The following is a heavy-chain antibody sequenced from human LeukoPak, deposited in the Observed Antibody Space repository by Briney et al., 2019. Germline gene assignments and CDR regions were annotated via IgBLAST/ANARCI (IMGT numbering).Heavy chain of an antibody. D-gene: IGHD3-22*01. V-gene: IGHV3-30*02. CDR3: AKDREMVVVKDAFDI. CDR2: IRYDGSNK. Sequence: GGSLRLSCAASGFTFSSYGMHWVRQAPGMGLEWVAFIRYDGSNKYYADSVKGRFTISRDNSKNTLYLQMNSLRAEDTAVYYCAKDREMVVVKDAFDIWGQGTMVTVSS. J-gene: IGHJ3*02. CDR1: GFTFSSYG.